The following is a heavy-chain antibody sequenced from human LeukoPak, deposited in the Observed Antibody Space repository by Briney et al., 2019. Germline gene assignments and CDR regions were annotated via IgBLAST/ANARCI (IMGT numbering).Heavy chain of an antibody. CDR3: ARDHRYAFDK. J-gene: IGHJ4*02. CDR1: GFTFIDYS. CDR2: VGISSGNT. V-gene: IGHV3-48*04. Sequence: GGSLRLSCAASGFTFIDYSMNWVRQAPGKGLEWISYVGISSGNTKYADSVKGRFTISGDSAKNSVFLQMNSLRVEDTAVYYCARDHRYAFDKWGQGTLVTVSS. D-gene: IGHD5-12*01.